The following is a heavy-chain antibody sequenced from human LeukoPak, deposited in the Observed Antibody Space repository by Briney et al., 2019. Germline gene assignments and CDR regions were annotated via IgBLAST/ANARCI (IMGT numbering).Heavy chain of an antibody. CDR2: INGDGGST. Sequence: GGSLRLSCAASGFTFSNYWMHWVRQVPGEGLVWVSRINGDGGSTSYADSVKGRLTISRDNAKSTLYLQMNSLRAEDTAVYYCAGYIYGSYGLEYWGQGTPVTVSS. CDR1: GFTFSNYW. J-gene: IGHJ4*02. D-gene: IGHD1-26*01. V-gene: IGHV3-74*01. CDR3: AGYIYGSYGLEY.